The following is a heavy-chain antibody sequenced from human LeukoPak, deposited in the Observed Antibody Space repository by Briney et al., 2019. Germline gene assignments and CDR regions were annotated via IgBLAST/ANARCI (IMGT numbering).Heavy chain of an antibody. CDR2: IHHSGST. V-gene: IGHV4-4*02. Sequence: PSETLSLTCAVSGDSISSNHWWTWVRQPPGKGLEWIGEIHHSGSTNYSPSLKSRVTISVDNSRNQFSLGLSSVSAADTAVYYCARGIPGYFGTSGYYYEYWGQGTLVTVSS. J-gene: IGHJ4*02. CDR1: GDSISSNHW. D-gene: IGHD3-22*01. CDR3: ARGIPGYFGTSGYYYEY.